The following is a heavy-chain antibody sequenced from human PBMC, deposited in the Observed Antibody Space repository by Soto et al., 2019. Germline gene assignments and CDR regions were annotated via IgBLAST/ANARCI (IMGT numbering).Heavy chain of an antibody. Sequence: PGGSLRLSCAASGFTISSYAMYWVRQAPGKGLEWVSAISDSGDTTHYADSVKGRFTISRDTSKNTLYLQMNTLRAEDTAVYYCAQDKTGTTSFGYWGQGTLVTVSS. J-gene: IGHJ4*02. D-gene: IGHD1-1*01. V-gene: IGHV3-23*01. CDR3: AQDKTGTTSFGY. CDR1: GFTISSYA. CDR2: ISDSGDTT.